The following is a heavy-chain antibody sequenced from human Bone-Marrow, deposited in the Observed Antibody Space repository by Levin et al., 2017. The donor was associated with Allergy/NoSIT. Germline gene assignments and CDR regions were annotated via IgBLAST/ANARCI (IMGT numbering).Heavy chain of an antibody. Sequence: SCAVSGFTFSNYGIHWVRQAPGKGLEWVALISYDGSDKDYADSVKGRFTISRDSSKNTLYLQMNSLRAEDTAVYYCAKLLPWLVLTAPFDYWGQGTLVTVSS. V-gene: IGHV3-30*18. CDR3: AKLLPWLVLTAPFDY. CDR1: GFTFSNYG. J-gene: IGHJ4*02. D-gene: IGHD6-19*01. CDR2: ISYDGSDK.